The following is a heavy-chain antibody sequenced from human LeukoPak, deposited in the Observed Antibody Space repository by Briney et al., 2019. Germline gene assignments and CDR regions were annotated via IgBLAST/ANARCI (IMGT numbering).Heavy chain of an antibody. CDR1: GGYFSGYY. J-gene: IGHJ6*03. V-gene: IGHV4-34*01. D-gene: IGHD3-10*01. CDR3: ARGTRKGITKMRNYYYYMDV. CDR2: INDSGST. Sequence: SETLSLTCAVYGGYFSGYYWSWVRQQPGKGMEWVGEINDSGSTKYNPSRKRRVTISVETYKNQFSLKLSSVTAADTAVYYCARGTRKGITKMRNYYYYMDVWGKGTTVTVSS.